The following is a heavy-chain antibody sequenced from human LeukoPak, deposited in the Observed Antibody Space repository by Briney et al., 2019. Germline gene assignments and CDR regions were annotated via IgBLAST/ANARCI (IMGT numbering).Heavy chain of an antibody. J-gene: IGHJ5*02. CDR2: ISWNSGSR. Sequence: QPGRSLRLSCAASGFTFDDFAMHWVRQAPGKGLEWVSGISWNSGSRGYADSVKGRFIISRDNAKKSLFLQMNGLRAEDTALYYCAKGGGYDLINSWFDPWGQGTLVTVSS. CDR3: AKGGGYDLINSWFDP. V-gene: IGHV3-9*01. D-gene: IGHD2-2*01. CDR1: GFTFDDFA.